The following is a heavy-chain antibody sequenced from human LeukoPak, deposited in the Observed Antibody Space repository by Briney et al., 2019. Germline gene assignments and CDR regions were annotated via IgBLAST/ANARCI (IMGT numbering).Heavy chain of an antibody. CDR3: ARDQYMILDDVDYYGMDV. V-gene: IGHV3-30-3*01. D-gene: IGHD2-15*01. CDR2: ISYDGSNK. Sequence: PGGSLRLSCAASGFTFSSYAMHWVRQAPGKGLEWVAVISYDGSNKYYADSVKGRFTISRDNAKNTLYLQMNSLRAEDTAVYYCARDQYMILDDVDYYGMDVWGQGTTVTVSS. CDR1: GFTFSSYA. J-gene: IGHJ6*02.